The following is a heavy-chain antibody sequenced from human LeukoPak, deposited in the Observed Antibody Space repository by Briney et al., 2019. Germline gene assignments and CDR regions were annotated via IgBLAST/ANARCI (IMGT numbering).Heavy chain of an antibody. CDR2: IGTAGDT. Sequence: GGSLRLSCAACGFTFSSYDMHWVRQATGKGLEWVSAIGTAGDTYYPGSVKGQFTISRENAKNSLYLQMNSLRAEDTAVYYCARAVVPAAYDYWGQGTLVTVSS. CDR1: GFTFSSYD. V-gene: IGHV3-13*03. J-gene: IGHJ4*02. D-gene: IGHD2-2*01. CDR3: ARAVVPAAYDY.